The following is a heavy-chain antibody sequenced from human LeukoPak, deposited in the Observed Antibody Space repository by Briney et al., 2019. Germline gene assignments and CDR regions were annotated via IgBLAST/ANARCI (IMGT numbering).Heavy chain of an antibody. D-gene: IGHD2-2*01. CDR3: ARGPTYQPIDY. J-gene: IGHJ4*02. V-gene: IGHV4-59*05. CDR2: IHYSETT. CDR1: GGSISSYY. Sequence: PSETLSLTCTVSGGSISSYYWSWIRQPPGKGLEWIASIHYSETTYYNPSLKSRVTISVDTSKNHFSLKLSSVTAADPAVYYCARGPTYQPIDYWGQGTLVTVSS.